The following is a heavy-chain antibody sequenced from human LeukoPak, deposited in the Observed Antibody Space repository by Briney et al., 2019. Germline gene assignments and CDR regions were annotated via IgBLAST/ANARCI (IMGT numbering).Heavy chain of an antibody. V-gene: IGHV5-51*01. CDR2: IYPADSDT. D-gene: IGHD3-22*01. CDR3: ARPDYYDSSGYGSYFQH. Sequence: GASLKISCQGSGYIFTSYWIGWVRQLPGKGLEWMGIIYPADSDTRYSPSFQGQVTISADMSISTAYLQWSSLKASDTAMYYCARPDYYDSSGYGSYFQHWGQGTLVTVSS. J-gene: IGHJ1*01. CDR1: GYIFTSYW.